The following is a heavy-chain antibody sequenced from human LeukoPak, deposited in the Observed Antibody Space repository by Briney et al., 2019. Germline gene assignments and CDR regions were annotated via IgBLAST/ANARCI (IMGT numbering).Heavy chain of an antibody. D-gene: IGHD6-13*01. J-gene: IGHJ4*02. V-gene: IGHV3-53*01. Sequence: GGSLRLSCAASGFTVSSKYMSWVRQAPGKGLEWVSVIYSGGSTYYADSVKGRFTISRDNSKNTLYLQMNSLRAEDTAVYYCARDSYSSSGDWGQGTLVTVSS. CDR2: IYSGGST. CDR1: GFTVSSKY. CDR3: ARDSYSSSGD.